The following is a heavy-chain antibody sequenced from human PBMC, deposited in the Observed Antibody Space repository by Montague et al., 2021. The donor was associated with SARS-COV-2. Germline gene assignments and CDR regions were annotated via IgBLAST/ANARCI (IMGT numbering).Heavy chain of an antibody. CDR2: INHSGST. D-gene: IGHD3-16*02. J-gene: IGHJ5*02. CDR1: GGSFSGYY. Sequence: SETLSLTCAVYGGSFSGYYWSWIRQPPGKGLEWIGEINHSGSTNYNPSLKSRVTISVDTSKNQFSLKLSSVTATDTAVYYCARGYDYVWGSYRYLHRFDPWGQGTLVTVSS. CDR3: ARGYDYVWGSYRYLHRFDP. V-gene: IGHV4-34*01.